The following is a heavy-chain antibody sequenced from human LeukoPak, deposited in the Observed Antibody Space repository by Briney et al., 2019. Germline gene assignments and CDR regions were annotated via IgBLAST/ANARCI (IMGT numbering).Heavy chain of an antibody. J-gene: IGHJ4*02. CDR3: SRESGPFSPFGH. Sequence: PSETLSLTCGVSGGSITSTNYWSWVRQPPGQGLEWIGEISLSGYTGFNPSLRSRVTMSLDESENHLSLNLASVTAADTAVYYCSRESGPFSPFGHWGQGILVTVTS. D-gene: IGHD1-26*01. CDR2: ISLSGYT. CDR1: GGSITSTNY. V-gene: IGHV4-4*02.